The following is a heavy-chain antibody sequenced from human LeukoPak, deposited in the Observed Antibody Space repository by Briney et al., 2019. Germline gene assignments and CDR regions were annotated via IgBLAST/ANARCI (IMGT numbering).Heavy chain of an antibody. CDR2: TYYRSKWYN. CDR3: ARSVFRHQVEPFGY. V-gene: IGHV6-1*01. J-gene: IGHJ4*02. D-gene: IGHD3/OR15-3a*01. CDR1: GDSVSSNSVA. Sequence: SQTLSLTCAISGDSVSSNSVAWNWIRQSPSRDLEWLGRTYYRSKWYNDYAVPVKSRITINPDTSKNQFSLQLSSVSPEDTAVYYCARSVFRHQVEPFGYWGQGTLVTVSS.